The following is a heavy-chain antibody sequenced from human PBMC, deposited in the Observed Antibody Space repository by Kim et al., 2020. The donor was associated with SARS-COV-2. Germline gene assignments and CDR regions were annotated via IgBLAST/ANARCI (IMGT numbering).Heavy chain of an antibody. Sequence: GKGRFTISRDHSPNTLYTQMNSLRPEDTAVYYCAKDSSRFTSGSQSFFDYWGRGTLVIVSS. D-gene: IGHD5-18*01. V-gene: IGHV3-30*02. CDR3: AKDSSRFTSGSQSFFDY. J-gene: IGHJ4*02.